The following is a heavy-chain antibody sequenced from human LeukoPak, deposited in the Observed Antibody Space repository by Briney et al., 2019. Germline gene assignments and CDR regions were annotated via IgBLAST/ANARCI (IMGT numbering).Heavy chain of an antibody. J-gene: IGHJ4*02. D-gene: IGHD3-10*01. CDR2: ISSNGGST. CDR1: GFIFSSYA. Sequence: GGSLRLSCAASGFIFSSYAMHWVRQAPGEGLEYVSAISSNGGSTYYANSVKGRFTISRDNSKNTLYLQMGSLRAEDMAVYYXXXXXXXRGVTAYYFDYWGQGTLVTVSS. CDR3: XXXXXXRGVTAYYFDY. V-gene: IGHV3-64*01.